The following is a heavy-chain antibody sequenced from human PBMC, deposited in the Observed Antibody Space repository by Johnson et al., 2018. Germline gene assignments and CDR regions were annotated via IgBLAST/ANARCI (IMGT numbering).Heavy chain of an antibody. CDR2: IYHSGST. Sequence: QVQLQESGPGLVKPSGTLSLTCAVSGGSISSSNWWSWVRQPPGKGLEWIGEIYHSGSTHYNPSLKSRVTISVDKAKNQFSLKLRSGTAADTAVDYCARESSGWTYYYYYYMDVWGKGTTVTVSS. CDR1: GGSISSSNW. CDR3: ARESSGWTYYYYYYMDV. D-gene: IGHD6-19*01. J-gene: IGHJ6*03. V-gene: IGHV4-4*02.